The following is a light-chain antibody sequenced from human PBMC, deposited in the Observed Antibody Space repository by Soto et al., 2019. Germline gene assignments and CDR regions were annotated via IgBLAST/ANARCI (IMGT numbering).Light chain of an antibody. CDR1: QSISSW. J-gene: IGKJ1*01. CDR3: QQYNSYSWT. CDR2: KAS. V-gene: IGKV1-5*03. Sequence: DIQMTQSPSTLSASVGDIVTITCRASQSISSWLAWYQQKPGKAPKLLIYKASSLESGVPSRFSGSGSGTECTLTISSLQPDDFATYYCQQYNSYSWTFGQGTKVESK.